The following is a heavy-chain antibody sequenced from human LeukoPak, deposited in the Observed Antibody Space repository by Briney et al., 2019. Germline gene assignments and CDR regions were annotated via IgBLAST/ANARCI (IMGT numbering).Heavy chain of an antibody. J-gene: IGHJ3*02. CDR3: ARTNQISETAFDI. CDR1: SGSISNYY. CDR2: ILSSGST. Sequence: PSEILSLTCSVSSGSISNYYWSWIRQSPGKGLEWIGYILSSGSTNYNPSVKSRVTISVDTSRNQFSLKLRSVTAADTAVYYCARTNQISETAFDIWGQGTMVIVSS. D-gene: IGHD1-14*01. V-gene: IGHV4-59*01.